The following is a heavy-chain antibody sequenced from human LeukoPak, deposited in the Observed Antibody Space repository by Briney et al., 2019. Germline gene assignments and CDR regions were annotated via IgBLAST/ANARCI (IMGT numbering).Heavy chain of an antibody. V-gene: IGHV4-4*02. Sequence: SGTLSLTCAVSGDSISRTNWWSWVRQPPGKGLEWIGEIYHSGSTNYNPSLKSRVTISVDKSKNQFSLKLSSVTAADTAVYYCALEAEYSSSPDRPYYFDYWGQGTLVTVSS. CDR1: GDSISRTNW. J-gene: IGHJ4*02. D-gene: IGHD6-6*01. CDR2: IYHSGST. CDR3: ALEAEYSSSPDRPYYFDY.